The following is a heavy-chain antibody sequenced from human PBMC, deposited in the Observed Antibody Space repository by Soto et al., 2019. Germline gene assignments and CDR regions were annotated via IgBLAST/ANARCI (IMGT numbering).Heavy chain of an antibody. D-gene: IGHD5-18*01. CDR1: GFTFSDYY. V-gene: IGHV3-11*06. CDR2: ISSSSSYT. CDR3: ARGDVDTAMVGMFDY. Sequence: SLRLSCAASGFTFSDYYMSWIRQAPGKGLEWVSYISSSSSYTNYADSVKGRFTISRDNAKNSLYLQMNSLRAEDTAVYYCARGDVDTAMVGMFDYWGQGTLVTVSS. J-gene: IGHJ4*02.